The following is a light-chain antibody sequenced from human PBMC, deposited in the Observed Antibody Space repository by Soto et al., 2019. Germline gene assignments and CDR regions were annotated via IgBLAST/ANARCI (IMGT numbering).Light chain of an antibody. J-gene: IGKJ4*01. CDR2: GAS. CDR1: QSVGRNF. V-gene: IGKV3-20*01. CDR3: HQYAASPLT. Sequence: EIVLTQSPGTLSLSPGESTTLSCRASQSVGRNFLAWYQQKPGRAPRLLIHGASYRATGIPDRFSGSGSETDFTHTISRLEPEDSAVYYCHQYAASPLTFGGGTKVEIK.